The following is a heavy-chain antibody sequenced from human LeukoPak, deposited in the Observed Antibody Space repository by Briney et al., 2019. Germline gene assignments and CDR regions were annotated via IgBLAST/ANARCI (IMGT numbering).Heavy chain of an antibody. Sequence: SETLSLTCTVSGYSISSGYYWGWIRQPPGRGLEWIGSIYHSGSTYYNPSLKSRVTISVDTSKNQFSLKLSSVTAADTAVYYCARDPTYYYDSSGLGAFDIWGQGTMVTVSS. CDR1: GYSISSGYY. CDR2: IYHSGST. V-gene: IGHV4-38-2*02. D-gene: IGHD3-22*01. J-gene: IGHJ3*02. CDR3: ARDPTYYYDSSGLGAFDI.